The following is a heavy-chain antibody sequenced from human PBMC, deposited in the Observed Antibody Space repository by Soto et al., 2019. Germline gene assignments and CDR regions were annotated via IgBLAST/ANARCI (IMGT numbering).Heavy chain of an antibody. D-gene: IGHD3-22*01. V-gene: IGHV4-30-4*01. CDR2: IYYSGST. CDR1: GDSISSGDYY. CDR3: ARESNYDNSRVLDC. Sequence: PSETLSLTCTVSGDSISSGDYYWSWIRQPPGKGLEWIGYIYYSGSTYYNPSLKSRVTISVDTSKNQFSLKLNSVTAEDTAVYYCARESNYDNSRVLDCWAQGTLVTVSS. J-gene: IGHJ4*02.